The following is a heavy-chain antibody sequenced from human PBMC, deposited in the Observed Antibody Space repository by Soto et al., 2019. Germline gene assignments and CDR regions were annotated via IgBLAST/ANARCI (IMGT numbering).Heavy chain of an antibody. V-gene: IGHV1-69*13. D-gene: IGHD3-22*01. CDR1: GGTLGSYA. CDR2: IIPIFGTA. CDR3: ARVPNYYDSSGSFRRFNWFDP. J-gene: IGHJ5*02. Sequence: SVKVSCKASGGTLGSYAISWVRQAPGQGLEWMGGIIPIFGTANYAQKFQGRVTITADESTSTAYMELSSLRSEDTAVYYCARVPNYYDSSGSFRRFNWFDPWGQGTLVTVSP.